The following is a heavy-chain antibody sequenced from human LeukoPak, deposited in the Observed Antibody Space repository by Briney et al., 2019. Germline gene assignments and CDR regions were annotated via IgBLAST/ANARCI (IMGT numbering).Heavy chain of an antibody. CDR1: GYTFTSYD. Sequence: GASVKVSCKASGYTFTSYDINWVRQATGQGLEWMGWMNPNSGNTGYAQKFQGRVTITRDTSASTAYMELSSLRSEDTAVYYCARMYVDIVATIIVFDYWGQGTLVTVSS. CDR2: MNPNSGNT. V-gene: IGHV1-8*01. J-gene: IGHJ4*02. D-gene: IGHD5-12*01. CDR3: ARMYVDIVATIIVFDY.